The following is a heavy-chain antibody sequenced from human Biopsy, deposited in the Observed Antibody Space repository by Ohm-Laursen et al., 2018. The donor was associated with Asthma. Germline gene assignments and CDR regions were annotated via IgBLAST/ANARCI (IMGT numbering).Heavy chain of an antibody. J-gene: IGHJ6*02. CDR1: GGTFSNFA. V-gene: IGHV1-69*01. Sequence: SSVTLSCKAPGGTFSNFAISWVRQAPGQGLEWLGGIMTVFGTTNYVQKFQGSVTITADESTSTASMEVTSLRSEDTAIYYCARCQVGYSSGWSLLLKKIYYSGMDVWGQGTAVTVSS. D-gene: IGHD6-19*01. CDR3: ARCQVGYSSGWSLLLKKIYYSGMDV. CDR2: IMTVFGTT.